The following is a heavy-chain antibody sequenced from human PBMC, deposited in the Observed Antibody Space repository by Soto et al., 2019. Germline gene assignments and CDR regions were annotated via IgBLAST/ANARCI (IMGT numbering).Heavy chain of an antibody. Sequence: GGSLRLSCAASGFTFNTYAMSGVRQAPGQGLEWVSAISGSGFSTYYADSVKGRFSISRDSSKNTLFLKMNSLRADETAVYFCATFTFGRPFDTWGQGTMVSVSS. D-gene: IGHD3-16*01. J-gene: IGHJ3*02. CDR3: ATFTFGRPFDT. CDR2: ISGSGFST. V-gene: IGHV3-23*01. CDR1: GFTFNTYA.